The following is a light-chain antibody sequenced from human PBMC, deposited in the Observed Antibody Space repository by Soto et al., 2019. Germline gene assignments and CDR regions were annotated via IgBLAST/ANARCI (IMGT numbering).Light chain of an antibody. CDR2: VNS. J-gene: IGLJ1*01. V-gene: IGLV1-40*01. Sequence: QSALTQPPSVSGAPGQRVTISCTGSSSNIGAGYDVHWYQQLPGTAPKLLIYVNSNRPSRVPDRFSGSKSGTSASLAITGLQPEDEADYYCQSFDNSLSGPYVFGTGTKVTVL. CDR1: SSNIGAGYD. CDR3: QSFDNSLSGPYV.